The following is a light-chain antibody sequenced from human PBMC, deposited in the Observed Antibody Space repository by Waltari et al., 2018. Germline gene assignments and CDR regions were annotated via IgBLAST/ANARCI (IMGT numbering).Light chain of an antibody. CDR3: SSDTSSRSRV. Sequence: QSALTQPASVSGSPGQSITISCTGTSGDVGGLKFVPWYQQYAVKAPKLIIFDVSNRPSGVSTRFSGSKSGNTASLTISGLQAEDEAYYVCSSDTSSRSRVFGGGTKVTV. CDR1: SGDVGGLKF. CDR2: DVS. J-gene: IGLJ3*02. V-gene: IGLV2-14*03.